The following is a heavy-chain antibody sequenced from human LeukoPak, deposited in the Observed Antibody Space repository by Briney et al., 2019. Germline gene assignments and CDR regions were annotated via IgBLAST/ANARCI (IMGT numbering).Heavy chain of an antibody. CDR2: MNIDGSEK. V-gene: IGHV3-7*01. Sequence: GGSLRLSCAASGFTFSSYWIGWVRQAPGKRLEWVANMNIDGSEKYYADSAKGRFTISRDNARNSVYLQMNSLRVEDTAVYYCARDLVEWELLLDYWGQGTLVTVSS. CDR1: GFTFSSYW. CDR3: ARDLVEWELLLDY. J-gene: IGHJ4*02. D-gene: IGHD1-26*01.